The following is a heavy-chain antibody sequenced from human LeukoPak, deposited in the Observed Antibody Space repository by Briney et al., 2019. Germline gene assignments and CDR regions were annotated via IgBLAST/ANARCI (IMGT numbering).Heavy chain of an antibody. CDR1: GFIFTTYS. J-gene: IGHJ4*02. Sequence: GGSLRLSCEASGFIFTTYSMTWVRQAPGKGLECVSIISSGSSAIFSADALKGRFTISRDDAKNLLYLDMNSLRAEDTAVYYCARESVGGYGDYYFDSWGQGTLVTVSS. D-gene: IGHD4-17*01. V-gene: IGHV3-21*01. CDR2: ISSGSSAI. CDR3: ARESVGGYGDYYFDS.